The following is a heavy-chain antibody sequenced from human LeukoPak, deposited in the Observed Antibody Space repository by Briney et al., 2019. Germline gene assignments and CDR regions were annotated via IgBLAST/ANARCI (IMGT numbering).Heavy chain of an antibody. CDR3: ARVPRDSVRGSAFDI. V-gene: IGHV1-2*04. D-gene: IGHD3-10*01. J-gene: IGHJ3*02. CDR1: GYTFTGYY. CDR2: INPNSGGT. Sequence: ASVKVSCKASGYTFTGYYMHWVRQAPGQGLEWMGWINPNSGGTNYAQKFQGWVTMTRDTSISTAYMELSRLRSDDTAVYYCARVPRDSVRGSAFDIWGQGTMVTVSS.